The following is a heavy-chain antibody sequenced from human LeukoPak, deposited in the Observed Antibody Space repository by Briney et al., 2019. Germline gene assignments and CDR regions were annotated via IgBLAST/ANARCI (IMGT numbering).Heavy chain of an antibody. CDR2: IHTSGST. CDR3: ARRRGGWGEGEFDY. Sequence: SETLSLTCTVSGGSISGVYWNWIRQPPRKGLEWVGYIHTSGSTSFNPSLKSRLSFSIDTSKNQVSLRLSSVTATDTAVYYCARRRGGWGEGEFDYWGPGTPVTVST. V-gene: IGHV4-4*09. D-gene: IGHD3-16*01. J-gene: IGHJ4*02. CDR1: GGSISGVY.